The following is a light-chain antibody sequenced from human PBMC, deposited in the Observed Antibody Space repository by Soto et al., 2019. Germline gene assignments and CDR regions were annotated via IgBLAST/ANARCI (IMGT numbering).Light chain of an antibody. J-gene: IGLJ1*01. Sequence: QSVLTQPASVSGSPGQSITISCTGTSSDVGGYNYVSWYQQQPGKAHKFMIYDVTNRPSGVSNRFSGSKSGNTASLTISGLQAEDEADYYCCLYTTSNTRQIVFGTGTKVTVL. CDR1: SSDVGGYNY. CDR2: DVT. CDR3: CLYTTSNTRQIV. V-gene: IGLV2-14*01.